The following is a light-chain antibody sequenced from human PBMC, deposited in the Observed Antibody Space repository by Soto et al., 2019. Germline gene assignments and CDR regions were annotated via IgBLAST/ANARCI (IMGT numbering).Light chain of an antibody. CDR3: QQYNNWPPA. J-gene: IGKJ1*01. CDR2: GAS. CDR1: QSGSSN. Sequence: EIVMTQSPATLSVSPGERATLSCRASQSGSSNLAWYQEKPGQAPRLLILGASTRATGIPARFSGSGSGTEFTLTISSLLSEDFAVYYCQQYNNWPPAFGQVTKVDIK. V-gene: IGKV3-15*01.